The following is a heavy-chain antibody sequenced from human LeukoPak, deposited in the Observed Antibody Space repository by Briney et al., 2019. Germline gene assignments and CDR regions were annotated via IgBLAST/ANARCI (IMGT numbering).Heavy chain of an antibody. CDR1: GFTFSSYA. CDR2: ISYDGSNK. D-gene: IGHD3-3*01. J-gene: IGHJ4*02. CDR3: ANMDFGGDFDY. Sequence: GGSLRLSCAASGFTFSSYAMHWVRQAPGKGLEWVAVISYDGSNKYYADSVKGRFTISRDNSKNTLYPQMNSLRAEDTAVYYCANMDFGGDFDYWGQGTLVTVSS. V-gene: IGHV3-30-3*01.